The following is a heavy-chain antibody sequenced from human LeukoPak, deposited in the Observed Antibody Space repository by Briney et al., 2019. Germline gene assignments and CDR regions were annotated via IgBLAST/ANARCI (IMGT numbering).Heavy chain of an antibody. D-gene: IGHD2-8*02. CDR3: ARQNTGQLDY. J-gene: IGHJ4*02. CDR1: GYTFTDYY. CDR2: INAKSGDT. V-gene: IGHV1-2*02. Sequence: ASVKLSCTASGYTFTDYYMHWVRQAPGQGLEWMGWINAKSGDTKYAQKFQARVTMTRDTSITTTYMEVSRLSSDDTAVYYCARQNTGQLDYWGQGTLVTVSS.